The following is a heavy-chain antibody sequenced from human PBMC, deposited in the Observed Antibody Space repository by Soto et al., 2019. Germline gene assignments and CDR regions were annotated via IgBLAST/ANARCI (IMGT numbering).Heavy chain of an antibody. D-gene: IGHD2-15*01. J-gene: IGHJ4*02. CDR3: GRLAEAATGHTDFDF. CDR1: GASIKSRNYF. CDR2: IHSSGGT. V-gene: IGHV4-39*02. Sequence: LSLTCTVSGASIKSRNYFWGWIRQPPGKGLEFVGSIHSSGGTYYNPSLKSRVTVSVDLSNSHFSLSLKSLTATDTAVYYCGRLAEAATGHTDFDFWGQGALVTVSS.